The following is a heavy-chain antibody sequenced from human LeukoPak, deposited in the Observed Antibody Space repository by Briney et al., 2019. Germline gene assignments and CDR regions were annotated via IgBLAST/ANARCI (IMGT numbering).Heavy chain of an antibody. CDR1: GFTFSSYS. CDR2: ISSSSSYI. Sequence: GGSLRLSCAASGFTFSSYSMNWVCQAPGKGLEWVSSISSSSSYIYYADSVKGRFTISRDNAKNSLYLQMNSLRAEDTAVYYCARMWPREGYFDYWGQGTLVTVSS. CDR3: ARMWPREGYFDY. V-gene: IGHV3-21*01. J-gene: IGHJ4*02. D-gene: IGHD2-21*01.